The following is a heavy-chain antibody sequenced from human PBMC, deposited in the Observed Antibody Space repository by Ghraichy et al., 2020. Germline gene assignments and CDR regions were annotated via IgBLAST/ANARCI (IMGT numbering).Heavy chain of an antibody. D-gene: IGHD4-11*01. CDR3: IATVTGTPEDPYFDY. CDR2: IKSKASDETR. Sequence: GGSLRLSCAASGFNFNNVWMNWVRQAPGKGLEWVGRIKSKASDETREYGTPVKGRFTISRDDSRSTLYLQMNSLKSEDTALYYCIATVTGTPEDPYFDYWGQGTLVTVSS. J-gene: IGHJ4*02. CDR1: GFNFNNVW. V-gene: IGHV3-15*01.